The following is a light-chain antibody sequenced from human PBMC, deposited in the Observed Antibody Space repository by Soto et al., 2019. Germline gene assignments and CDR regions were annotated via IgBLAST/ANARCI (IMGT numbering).Light chain of an antibody. J-gene: IGKJ4*01. Sequence: FLTQSPTTLSFSPGQRVTLSCWASQDIGTYLAWFQQKPGQAPKLLVYDSSNRATGIPPRFSGSGSGTDFTLTISSLEPEDVAVYYCQQRRDWPLTFGEGTKVDIK. CDR1: QDIGTY. CDR2: DSS. CDR3: QQRRDWPLT. V-gene: IGKV3D-11*01.